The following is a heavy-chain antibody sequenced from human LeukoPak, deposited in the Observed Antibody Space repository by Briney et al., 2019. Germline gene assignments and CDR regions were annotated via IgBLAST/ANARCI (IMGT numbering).Heavy chain of an antibody. J-gene: IGHJ6*03. D-gene: IGHD3-10*01. V-gene: IGHV4-34*01. CDR3: ARSRSGRYYYYYYMDV. CDR2: INHSGST. Sequence: SETLSLTCAVYGGSFSGYYWSWIRQPPGKGLEWIGEINHSGSTNYNPSLKSRVTISVDTSKHQFSLKLSSVTAADTAVYYCARSRSGRYYYYYYMDVWGKGTTVTVSS. CDR1: GGSFSGYY.